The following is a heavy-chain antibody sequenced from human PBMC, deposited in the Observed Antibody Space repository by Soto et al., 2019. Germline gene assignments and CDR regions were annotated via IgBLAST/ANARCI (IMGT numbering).Heavy chain of an antibody. J-gene: IGHJ5*02. V-gene: IGHV4-31*03. CDR2: ISYSVTT. CDR1: CGSSSSYASF. CDR3: ARGGASSKWFAP. Sequence: SETLSLTCTVSCGSSSSYASFWSWIRQLPGKGPEWIAFISYSVTTSHNPSLQSRVTVSADTSKSQFSLNLTSVTAADTAVYYCARGGASSKWFAPWGQGIPVTVSS. D-gene: IGHD2-15*01.